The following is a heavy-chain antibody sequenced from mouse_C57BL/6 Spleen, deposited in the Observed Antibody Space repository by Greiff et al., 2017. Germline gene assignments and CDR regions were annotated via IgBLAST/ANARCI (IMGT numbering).Heavy chain of an antibody. CDR1: GFTFSSYG. V-gene: IGHV5-6*02. CDR2: ISSGGSYT. Sequence: DVMLVESGGDLVKPGGSLKLSCAASGFTFSSYGMSWVRQTPDKRLEWVATISSGGSYTYYPDSVKGRFTISRDKAKNTLYLQMSSLKSEDTAMYYCARDSFYAMDYWGQGTSVTVSS. CDR3: ARDSFYAMDY. J-gene: IGHJ4*01.